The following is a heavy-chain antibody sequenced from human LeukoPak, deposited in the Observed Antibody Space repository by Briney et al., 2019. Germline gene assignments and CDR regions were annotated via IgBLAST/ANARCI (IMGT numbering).Heavy chain of an antibody. CDR1: GYTFTDYA. J-gene: IGHJ4*02. CDR3: ASCNDSSGYFAY. V-gene: IGHV7-4-1*02. CDR2: VNTNAGNP. Sequence: ASVKVSCKPSGYTFTDYAINWVRQAPGQGLEYMGWVNTNAGNPTYAQGFTGRFVFSSDSSVSTAYLQITSLKADVSAIYFCASCNDSSGYFAYWGQGTLVTVSS. D-gene: IGHD3-22*01.